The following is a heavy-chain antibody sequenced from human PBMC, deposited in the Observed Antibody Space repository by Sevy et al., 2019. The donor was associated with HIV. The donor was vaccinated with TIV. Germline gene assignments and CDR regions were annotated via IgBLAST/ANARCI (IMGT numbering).Heavy chain of an antibody. V-gene: IGHV3-48*02. D-gene: IGHD1-7*01. CDR2: ISSSSSTI. J-gene: IGHJ4*02. CDR1: GFTFSSYS. Sequence: GGSLRLSCAASGFTFSSYSMNWVRQAPGKGLEWVSYISSSSSTIYYADSVKGRFTISRDNAKNSLYLQMNSLRDEDTAVYYCARGLPYYHNWNSPEYDFDYWGQGPLVTVSS. CDR3: ARGLPYYHNWNSPEYDFDY.